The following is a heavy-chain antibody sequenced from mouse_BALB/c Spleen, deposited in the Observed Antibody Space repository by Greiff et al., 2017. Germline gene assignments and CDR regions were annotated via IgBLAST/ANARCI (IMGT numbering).Heavy chain of an antibody. J-gene: IGHJ4*01. V-gene: IGHV3-8*02. D-gene: IGHD4-1*01. CDR2: ISYSGST. CDR3: ARYWDYAMDY. CDR1: GDSITSCY. Sequence: VQLQQSGPSLVKPSQTLSLTCSVTGDSITSCYWNWIRKFPGNKLEYMGYISYSGSTYYNPSLKSRISITRDTSKNQYYLQLNSVTTEDTATYYCARYWDYAMDYWGQGTSVTVSS.